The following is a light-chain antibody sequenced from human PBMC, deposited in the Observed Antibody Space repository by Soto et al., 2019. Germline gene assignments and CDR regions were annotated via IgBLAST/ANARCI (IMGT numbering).Light chain of an antibody. J-gene: IGLJ1*01. CDR2: DVS. CDR3: ASYTTSSTYV. CDR1: SSDVGAFNY. Sequence: QSALTQPASVSGSPGQSIPITCTGTSSDVGAFNYVSWHQQHPGKAPKFMIFDVSSRPSGVSDRFSGSKSGNTASLTISGLQTEDEADYYCASYTTSSTYVFGTGTKVTVL. V-gene: IGLV2-14*03.